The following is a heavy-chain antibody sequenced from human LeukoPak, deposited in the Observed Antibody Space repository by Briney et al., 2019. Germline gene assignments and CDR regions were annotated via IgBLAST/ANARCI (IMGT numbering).Heavy chain of an antibody. D-gene: IGHD5-18*01. Sequence: ASVKVSCKASGYTFTGYYKHWVRQAPGQGLEWMGWINPNSGGTNYAQKFQGWVTMTRDTSISTAYMELSRLRSDDTAVYYCARQKVDTALNFDYWGQGTLVTVSS. CDR2: INPNSGGT. CDR1: GYTFTGYY. J-gene: IGHJ4*02. V-gene: IGHV1-2*04. CDR3: ARQKVDTALNFDY.